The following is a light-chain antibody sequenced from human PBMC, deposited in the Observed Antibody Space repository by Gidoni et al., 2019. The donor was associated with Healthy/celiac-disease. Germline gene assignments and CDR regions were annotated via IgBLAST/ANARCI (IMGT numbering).Light chain of an antibody. V-gene: IGLV1-44*01. CDR1: SSNIGSNT. CDR2: SNN. CDR3: AAWDDSLNGWV. Sequence: QSVLTQPPSASGTPGQRVPISCSGSSSNIGSNTVNWYQQLPGTAPKLLIYSNNQRPSGVPDRFSVSKSGTSASLAISGLQSEDEADYYCAAWDDSLNGWVFGGGTKLTVL. J-gene: IGLJ3*02.